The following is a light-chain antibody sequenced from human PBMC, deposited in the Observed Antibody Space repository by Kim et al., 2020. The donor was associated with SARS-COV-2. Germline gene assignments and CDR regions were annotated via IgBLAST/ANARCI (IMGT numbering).Light chain of an antibody. V-gene: IGLV4-69*01. CDR1: SGHTTYA. CDR2: LNSDGSH. J-gene: IGLJ3*02. CDR3: QTWGSGNWV. Sequence: QLVLTQSPSASASLGASVKLTCTLSSGHTTYAIAWHQQQPEKGPRYLMRLNSDGSHTQGDGIPDRFSGSSSGAERHLTISSLQSEDEADYYCQTWGSGNWVFGGGTKLTVL.